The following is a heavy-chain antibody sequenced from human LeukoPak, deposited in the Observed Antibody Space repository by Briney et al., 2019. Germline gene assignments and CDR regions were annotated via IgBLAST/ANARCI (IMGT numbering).Heavy chain of an antibody. D-gene: IGHD3-10*01. CDR1: RFTFSRYG. V-gene: IGHV3-33*01. J-gene: IGHJ4*02. CDR3: ARDQGVRGETFGDYFDY. CDR2: IWYDGSNK. Sequence: RGCLRLSCAASRFTFSRYGMHWVRQAPGKGLEWVAVIWYDGSNKYYADSVKGRFTISRDNSKNTLYLQMNSLRAEDTAVYYCARDQGVRGETFGDYFDYWGQGTLVTVSS.